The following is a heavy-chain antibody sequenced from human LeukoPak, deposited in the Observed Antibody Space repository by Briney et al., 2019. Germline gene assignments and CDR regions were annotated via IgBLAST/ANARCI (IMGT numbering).Heavy chain of an antibody. V-gene: IGHV3-30*02. CDR3: AKEGYDSSGYYQRPFDY. Sequence: RPGGSLRLSCAASGFTFSNYGLHWVRQAPGKGLEWVSFIRYDGSNKYYADSVKGRFTISRDNSKNTLYLQMNSLRAEDTAVYYCAKEGYDSSGYYQRPFDYWGQGTLVTVSS. CDR1: GFTFSNYG. D-gene: IGHD3-22*01. J-gene: IGHJ4*02. CDR2: IRYDGSNK.